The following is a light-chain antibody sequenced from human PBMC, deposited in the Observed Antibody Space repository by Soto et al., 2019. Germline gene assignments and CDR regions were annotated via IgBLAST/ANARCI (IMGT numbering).Light chain of an antibody. CDR2: SSS. V-gene: IGLV1-44*01. J-gene: IGLJ2*01. CDR1: SSNIGGNA. Sequence: QSVLTQPPSASGTPGQRVTISCSGSSSNIGGNAVNWYQQLPGTATKLLIYSSSQRPSGVPDRFSGSKPGTSASLAISGLKSEDEADYYCAACDDSLNGVVFGGGTKVTVL. CDR3: AACDDSLNGVV.